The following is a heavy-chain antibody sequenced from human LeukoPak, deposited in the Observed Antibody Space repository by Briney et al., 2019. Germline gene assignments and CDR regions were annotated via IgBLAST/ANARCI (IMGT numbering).Heavy chain of an antibody. CDR1: GGSISSGSYY. V-gene: IGHV4-61*02. Sequence: SQTLSLTCTVSGGSISSGSYYWSWIRQPAGKGLEWIGRIYTSGSTNYNPSLKSRVTISVDTSKNQFSLKLSSVTAADTAVYYCARRNYYYYGMDVWGQGTTVTVSS. J-gene: IGHJ6*02. CDR3: ARRNYYYYGMDV. CDR2: IYTSGST.